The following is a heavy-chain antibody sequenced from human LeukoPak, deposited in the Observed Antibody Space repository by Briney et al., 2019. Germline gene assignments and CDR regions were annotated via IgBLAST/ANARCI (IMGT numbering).Heavy chain of an antibody. CDR2: INHSGSS. J-gene: IGHJ4*02. V-gene: IGHV4-34*01. CDR3: ARGLSNSRRTLLGLDH. Sequence: NASETLSLTCAVYGGSLSGYYWSWIRQPPGKGLEWIGEINHSGSSNYNPSLKSRVTISVDTSKNQFPLKLSSVSAADTAVYFCARGLSNSRRTLLGLDHWGQGTLVTVSS. D-gene: IGHD3-16*01. CDR1: GGSLSGYY.